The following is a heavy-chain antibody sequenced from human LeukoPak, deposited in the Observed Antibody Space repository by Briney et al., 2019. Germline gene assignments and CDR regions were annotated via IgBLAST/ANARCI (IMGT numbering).Heavy chain of an antibody. CDR2: IYSSGST. J-gene: IGHJ6*03. CDR3: ARRSYSSSSGAYYYYMDV. Sequence: SETLSLTCTVSGGSISSSSYYWGWIRQPPGKGLEWIGSIYSSGSTYYNPSLESRVIISVDSSKNQFSLKLSSVTAADTAVYYFARRSYSSSSGAYYYYMDVWGKGTTVTVSS. CDR1: GGSISSSSYY. D-gene: IGHD6-6*01. V-gene: IGHV4-39*01.